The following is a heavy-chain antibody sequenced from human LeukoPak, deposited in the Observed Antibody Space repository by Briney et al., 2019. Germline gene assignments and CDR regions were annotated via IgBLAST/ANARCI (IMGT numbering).Heavy chain of an antibody. D-gene: IGHD2-2*01. J-gene: IGHJ5*02. CDR2: LYYSGST. CDR3: ARDQGYCSSTSCHISWFDP. V-gene: IGHV4-59*01. CDR1: GGSISSYY. Sequence: TSETLSLTCTVSGGSISSYYWSWIRQPPGKGLEWIGYLYYSGSTNYNPSLKSRVTISVDTSKNQFSLKLSSVTAADTAVYYCARDQGYCSSTSCHISWFDPWGQGTLVTVSS.